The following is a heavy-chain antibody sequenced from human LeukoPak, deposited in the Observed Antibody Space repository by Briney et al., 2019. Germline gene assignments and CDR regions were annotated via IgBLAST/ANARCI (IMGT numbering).Heavy chain of an antibody. CDR3: AKAFGNSDDYYYYMDV. CDR1: GFTFSSYA. J-gene: IGHJ6*03. V-gene: IGHV3-23*01. D-gene: IGHD4-23*01. CDR2: ISGSAGSA. Sequence: GGSLRLSCAASGFTFSSYAMRWVRQAPGKGLQWVSTISGSAGSAYYADSVRGRFTISRDNSKNTLSLQMSSLRAEDTAIYYCAKAFGNSDDYYYYMDVWGKGTTVTVSS.